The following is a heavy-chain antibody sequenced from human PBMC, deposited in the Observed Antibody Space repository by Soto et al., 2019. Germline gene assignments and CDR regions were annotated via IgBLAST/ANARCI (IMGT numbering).Heavy chain of an antibody. V-gene: IGHV1-3*01. J-gene: IGHJ4*02. D-gene: IGHD3-9*01. Sequence: SSVKVSCKASGCTFTSYAMHWVRQAPGQRLEKMGWINAGNGNTKYSQKFQGRVTITRDTSASTAYMELSSLRSEDTAVYYCARYLMDYYILSGYYMPDYFDYWGQGTLVIVSS. CDR2: INAGNGNT. CDR1: GCTFTSYA. CDR3: ARYLMDYYILSGYYMPDYFDY.